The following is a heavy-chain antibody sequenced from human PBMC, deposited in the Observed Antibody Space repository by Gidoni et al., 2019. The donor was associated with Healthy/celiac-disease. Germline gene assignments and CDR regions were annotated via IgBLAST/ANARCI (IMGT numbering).Heavy chain of an antibody. D-gene: IGHD2-15*01. J-gene: IGHJ1*01. CDR3: AKDLRYCSGGSCYHEYFQH. Sequence: QVQLMESGGGVFQPGRSLRLSCAASGCSFISCDMTWVRQAPGKGLEWVAVISYDGSNKYYADSVKGRFTISRDNSKNTLYLQMNSLRAEDTAVYYCAKDLRYCSGGSCYHEYFQHWGQGTLVTVSS. CDR2: ISYDGSNK. CDR1: GCSFISCD. V-gene: IGHV3-30*18.